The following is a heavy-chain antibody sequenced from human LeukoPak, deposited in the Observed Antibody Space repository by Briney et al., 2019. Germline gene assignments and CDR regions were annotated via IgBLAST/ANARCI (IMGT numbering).Heavy chain of an antibody. Sequence: PGGSLRLSCAASGFTFSSYAMSWVRQAPGKGLEWVSFISGSGGSTYYADSVKGRFTISRDNSKNTLYLQMNSLRADDTAVYYCATSHGVVLATSFDYWGQGTLVTVSS. D-gene: IGHD2-2*01. V-gene: IGHV3-23*01. J-gene: IGHJ4*02. CDR2: ISGSGGST. CDR3: ATSHGVVLATSFDY. CDR1: GFTFSSYA.